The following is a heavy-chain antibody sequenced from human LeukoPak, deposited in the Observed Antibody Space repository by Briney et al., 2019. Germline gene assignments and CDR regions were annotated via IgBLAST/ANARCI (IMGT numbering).Heavy chain of an antibody. V-gene: IGHV3-21*06. J-gene: IGHJ5*02. D-gene: IGHD3-22*01. Sequence: GGSLRLSCAASGFTFNTYKMNWVRQAPGRGLEWVSSIHSGGSDIYYADSVKGRFTVSRDNAKNSLFLQMNSLRTEDTAVYYCARVNGPNSGYYYTLDLWGQGTPVTVSS. CDR1: GFTFNTYK. CDR3: ARVNGPNSGYYYTLDL. CDR2: IHSGGSDI.